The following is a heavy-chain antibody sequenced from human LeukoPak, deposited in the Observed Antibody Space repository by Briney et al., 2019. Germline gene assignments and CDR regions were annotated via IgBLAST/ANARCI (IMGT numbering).Heavy chain of an antibody. V-gene: IGHV1-69*04. Sequence: SVKVSCNASGGTFSSYAISWVRQAPGQGLEWMGRIIPIFGIANYAQKFQGRVTITADKSTSTAYMELSSLRSEDTAVYYCAREADIVVVPAAIRRGYYFDYWGQGTLVTVSS. CDR2: IIPIFGIA. J-gene: IGHJ4*02. CDR3: AREADIVVVPAAIRRGYYFDY. CDR1: GGTFSSYA. D-gene: IGHD2-2*01.